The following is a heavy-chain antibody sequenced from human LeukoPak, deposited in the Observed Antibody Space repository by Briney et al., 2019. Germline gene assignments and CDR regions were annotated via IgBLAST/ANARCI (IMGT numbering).Heavy chain of an antibody. CDR1: GFTVSSNY. CDR2: ISSSSTYT. Sequence: GGSLRLSCAASGFTVSSNYMSWVRQAPGKGLEWVSYISSSSTYTKYADSVKGRFTIFRDNAKNSLFLQMNSLRAEDTAVYYCARAGGGSASYFAYWGQGALVTVSS. V-gene: IGHV3-11*05. J-gene: IGHJ4*02. D-gene: IGHD6-19*01. CDR3: ARAGGGSASYFAY.